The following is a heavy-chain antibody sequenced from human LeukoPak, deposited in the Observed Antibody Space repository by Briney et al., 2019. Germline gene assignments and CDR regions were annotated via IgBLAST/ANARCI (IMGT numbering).Heavy chain of an antibody. CDR1: GYTFNNYY. CDR2: INPNSGRP. CDR3: AIGYSIYGAFDI. V-gene: IGHV1-2*02. Sequence: ASMKLSCKASGYTFNNYYIHWVRQAPGQGLEWMGWINPNSGRPNYAQNFQGRVTMTRDTPITPAYMEFTSLRSDDPAVYYCAIGYSIYGAFDIWGQRTIVTVSS. D-gene: IGHD4-17*01. J-gene: IGHJ3*02.